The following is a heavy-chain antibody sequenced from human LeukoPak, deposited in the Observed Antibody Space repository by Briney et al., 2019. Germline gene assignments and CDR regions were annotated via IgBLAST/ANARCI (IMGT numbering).Heavy chain of an antibody. CDR3: ARLSGYGDPEWAFDI. V-gene: IGHV5-51*01. Sequence: GESLKISWKGSGYSFTSYWIGWVRQMPGKGLGWMGIFFPGDSDTRYSPSFQGQVTISADKYISSAYLHWSSLQATDTRLTYLARLSGYGDPEWAFDIWGQGTMVTVSS. J-gene: IGHJ3*02. CDR2: FFPGDSDT. D-gene: IGHD4-17*01. CDR1: GYSFTSYW.